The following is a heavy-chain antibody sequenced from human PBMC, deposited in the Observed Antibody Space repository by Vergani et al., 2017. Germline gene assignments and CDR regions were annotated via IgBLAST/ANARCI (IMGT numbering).Heavy chain of an antibody. Sequence: QVQLQESGPGLVKPSQTLSLTCTVSGGSISSGSYYWSWIRQPAGKGLEWIGRIDTSGSTHYNPSLKSRVTISVDTSKNQFSLKLSSVTAADTAVYYCARVGYSYGYYYYMDVWGKGTTVTVSS. D-gene: IGHD5-18*01. V-gene: IGHV4-61*02. CDR3: ARVGYSYGYYYYMDV. CDR1: GGSISSGSYY. CDR2: IDTSGST. J-gene: IGHJ6*03.